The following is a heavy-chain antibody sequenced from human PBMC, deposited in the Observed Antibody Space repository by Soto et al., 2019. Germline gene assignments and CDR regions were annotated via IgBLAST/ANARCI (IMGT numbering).Heavy chain of an antibody. D-gene: IGHD3-9*01. CDR1: GGSISSSSYY. CDR2: IYYSGST. J-gene: IGHJ4*02. CDR3: ARQNGYYDILTGYYTYFDY. V-gene: IGHV4-39*01. Sequence: QLQLQESGPGLVKPSETLSLTCTVSGGSISSSSYYWGWIRQPPGKGLEWIGSIYYSGSTYYNPSLKSRVNISVDTSKNQFSLKLSSVTAADTAVYYCARQNGYYDILTGYYTYFDYWGQGTLVTVSS.